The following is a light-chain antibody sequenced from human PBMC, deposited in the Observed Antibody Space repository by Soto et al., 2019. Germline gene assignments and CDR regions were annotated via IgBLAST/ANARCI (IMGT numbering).Light chain of an antibody. CDR3: QQYYNWPRT. J-gene: IGKJ5*01. CDR2: GAS. Sequence: EIVLTQSPATLSSFPGDRVTLSCRASQSVNSKVAWYQQKPGQAPRLLFYGASTGATGLPARFSGSGSGTEFTLTINSLQAEDCAVYYCQQYYNWPRTFGQGTRLEIK. CDR1: QSVNSK. V-gene: IGKV3-15*01.